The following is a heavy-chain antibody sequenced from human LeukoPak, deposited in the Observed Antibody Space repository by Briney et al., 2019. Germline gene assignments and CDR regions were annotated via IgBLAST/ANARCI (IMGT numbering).Heavy chain of an antibody. J-gene: IGHJ4*02. V-gene: IGHV3-7*01. D-gene: IGHD6-13*01. CDR3: ARDPGSSSFDY. CDR2: IDRDGNVK. Sequence: GGSLRLSCAASGFTFRSYLMTWVRQTPGKGLEFVANIDRDGNVKNYVGSVKGRFTISRDIAKNSLYLQMNSLRVDDTAMYYCARDPGSSSFDYWGQGSLVTVSS. CDR1: GFTFRSYL.